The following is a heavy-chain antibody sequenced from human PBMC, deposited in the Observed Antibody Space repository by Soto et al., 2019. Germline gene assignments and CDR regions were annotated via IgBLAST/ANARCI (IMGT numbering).Heavy chain of an antibody. D-gene: IGHD3-9*01. J-gene: IGHJ3*02. V-gene: IGHV3-7*04. CDR3: ARGYDTYDILTGSEI. CDR2: IKQDGSEK. CDR1: GFTFSAFW. Sequence: AGGSLRLSCAAPASGFTFSAFWMSWVRQAPGKGLEWVANIKQDGSEKYYADSVKGRFTISRDNSKNTLYLQMNSLRAEDTAVYYCARGYDTYDILTGSEIWGQGTMVTVSS.